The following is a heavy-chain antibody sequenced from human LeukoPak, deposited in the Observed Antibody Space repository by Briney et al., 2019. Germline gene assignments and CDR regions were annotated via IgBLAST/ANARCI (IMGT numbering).Heavy chain of an antibody. J-gene: IGHJ4*02. V-gene: IGHV3-30*18. Sequence: GGSLRLSCAASGFTFSSYGMHWVRQAPGKGLEWVAVISYDGSNKYYADSVKGRFTISRDNSKNTLYLQMNSLRAEDTAVYYCAKEKYRGYSYGYRGSLIDYWGQGTLVTVSS. CDR1: GFTFSSYG. CDR2: ISYDGSNK. D-gene: IGHD5-18*01. CDR3: AKEKYRGYSYGYRGSLIDY.